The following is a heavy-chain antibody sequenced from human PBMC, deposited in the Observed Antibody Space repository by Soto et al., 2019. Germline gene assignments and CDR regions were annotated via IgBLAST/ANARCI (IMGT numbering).Heavy chain of an antibody. J-gene: IGHJ1*01. CDR2: IYWDDDN. Sequence: QITLKESGPALVRPTQTLTLTCSFSGFSLRSSDVGVGWIRQPPGKALEWLAVIYWDDDNRYSPSLKSRLRSNKDTSKNQVGLTRDNLDPVGTAPYYRSPAGGAGHSAFFDLWGQGTLVTVSS. CDR3: SPAGGAGHSAFFDL. V-gene: IGHV2-5*02. CDR1: GFSLRSSDVG. D-gene: IGHD2-8*02.